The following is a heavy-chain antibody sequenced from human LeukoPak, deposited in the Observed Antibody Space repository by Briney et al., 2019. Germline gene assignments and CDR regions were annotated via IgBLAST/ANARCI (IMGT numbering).Heavy chain of an antibody. Sequence: GGSLRLSCVVSGFNFSSYSINWGRQAPGKGLEWVSSIRTSGDYIYYADSVKGRLTISRDNAKNSLCLQMNSLRAEDTAVYYCARDVFRGNWNGFDSWGQGTLVTVSS. CDR1: GFNFSSYS. D-gene: IGHD1-1*01. CDR2: IRTSGDYI. CDR3: ARDVFRGNWNGFDS. J-gene: IGHJ4*02. V-gene: IGHV3-21*01.